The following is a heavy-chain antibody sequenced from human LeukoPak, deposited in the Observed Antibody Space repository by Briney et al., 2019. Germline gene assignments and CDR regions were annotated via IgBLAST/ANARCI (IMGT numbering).Heavy chain of an antibody. V-gene: IGHV3-11*04. Sequence: GGSLRLSCAASGFTFSDYYMSWIRQAPGKGLEWVSYISSSGSTIYYADSVKGRFTISRDNAKNSLYLQMNSLRAEDTAVYYCARDRDYGDYLATYYFDYWGQGTLVTVSS. CDR3: ARDRDYGDYLATYYFDY. CDR2: ISSSGSTI. D-gene: IGHD4-17*01. J-gene: IGHJ4*02. CDR1: GFTFSDYY.